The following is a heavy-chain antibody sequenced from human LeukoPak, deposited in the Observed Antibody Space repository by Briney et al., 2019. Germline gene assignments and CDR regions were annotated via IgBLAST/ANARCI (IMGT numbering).Heavy chain of an antibody. Sequence: GGSLRLSCAASGFTFSSYAMHWVRQAPGKGLEWVAVISYDGSNKYYADSVKGRFTISRDNSKNTLYLQMNSLRAEDTAVYYCARDPGLGYCSSTSCFPYYFDYWGQGTLVTVSS. J-gene: IGHJ4*02. CDR2: ISYDGSNK. V-gene: IGHV3-30-3*01. CDR1: GFTFSSYA. D-gene: IGHD2-2*01. CDR3: ARDPGLGYCSSTSCFPYYFDY.